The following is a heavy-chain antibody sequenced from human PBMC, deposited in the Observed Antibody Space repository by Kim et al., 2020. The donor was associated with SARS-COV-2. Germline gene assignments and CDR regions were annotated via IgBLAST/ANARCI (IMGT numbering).Heavy chain of an antibody. CDR1: GGSISSYY. CDR3: ARDTGFGGRQWQGIFDY. CDR2: IYYSGST. V-gene: IGHV4-59*13. D-gene: IGHD6-19*01. Sequence: SETLSLTCTVSGGSISSYYWSWIRQPPGKGLEWIGYIYYSGSTNYNPSLKSRVTISVDTSKNQFSLKLSSVTAADTAVYYCARDTGFGGRQWQGIFDYWGQGTLVTVSS. J-gene: IGHJ4*02.